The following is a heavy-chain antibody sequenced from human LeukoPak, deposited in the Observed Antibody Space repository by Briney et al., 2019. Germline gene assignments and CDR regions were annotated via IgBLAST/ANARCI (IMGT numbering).Heavy chain of an antibody. CDR1: GFTFSSYA. CDR2: ISGSGGST. J-gene: IGHJ6*02. V-gene: IGHV3-23*01. CDR3: AKFSRRDYYYGMDV. Sequence: GGSLRLSCAASGFTFSSYAMSWVRQAPGKGLEWVSGISGSGGSTYYADSVKGRFTISRDNSKNTLYLQMNSLRAEDTAVYYCAKFSRRDYYYGMDVWGQGTTVTVSS.